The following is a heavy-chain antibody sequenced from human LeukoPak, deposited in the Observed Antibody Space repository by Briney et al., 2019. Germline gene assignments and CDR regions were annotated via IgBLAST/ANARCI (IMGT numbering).Heavy chain of an antibody. V-gene: IGHV4-39*07. CDR2: IYYSGST. Sequence: SETLSLTCTVSGGSISSSSYYWGWIRQPPGKGLEWIGSIYYSGSTYYNPSLKSRVTISVNTSKNQFSLKLSSVTAADTAVYYCAATAVTTLHSGYYYYYYGMDVWGQGTTVTVSS. CDR3: AATAVTTLHSGYYYYYYGMDV. D-gene: IGHD4-17*01. CDR1: GGSISSSSYY. J-gene: IGHJ6*02.